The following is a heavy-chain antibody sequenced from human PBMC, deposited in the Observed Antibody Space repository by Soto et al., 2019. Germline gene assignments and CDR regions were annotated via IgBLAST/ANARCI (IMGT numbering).Heavy chain of an antibody. CDR2: IIPIFGTA. Sequence: SVKVSCKASGGTFSSYAISWVRQAPGQGLEWMGGIIPIFGTANYAQKFQGRVTITADESTSTAYMELSSLRSEDTAVYYCARVRPLRYYYDSSGYSGDAFDIWGQGTMVTVSS. J-gene: IGHJ3*02. D-gene: IGHD3-22*01. V-gene: IGHV1-69*13. CDR3: ARVRPLRYYYDSSGYSGDAFDI. CDR1: GGTFSSYA.